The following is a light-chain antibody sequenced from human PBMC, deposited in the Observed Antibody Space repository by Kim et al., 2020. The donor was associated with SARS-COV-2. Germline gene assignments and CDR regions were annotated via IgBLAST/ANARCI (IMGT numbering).Light chain of an antibody. CDR3: SSYTSSSTVV. Sequence: QSALTQPASVSGSPGQSITLSCTGTSSDVGGYNFVSWFQQHPGKAPTILIYDVSRRPSGISNRFSGSKSGNTASLTISGLQAEDEADYYCSSYTSSSTVVFGVGTQPTVL. J-gene: IGLJ3*02. V-gene: IGLV2-14*01. CDR1: SSDVGGYNF. CDR2: DVS.